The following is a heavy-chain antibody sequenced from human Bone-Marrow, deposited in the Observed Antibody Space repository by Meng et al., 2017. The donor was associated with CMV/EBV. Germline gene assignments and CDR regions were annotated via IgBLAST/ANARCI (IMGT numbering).Heavy chain of an antibody. J-gene: IGHJ4*02. D-gene: IGHD3-3*01. CDR3: AKDEDAGYYDFWSGYYI. CDR2: IRYDGSNK. Sequence: LSLTCAASGFTFSSYGMHWVRQAPGKGLEWVAFIRYDGSNKYYADSVKGRFTISRDNSKNTLYLQMNSLRAEDTAVYYCAKDEDAGYYDFWSGYYIWGQGTLVTVSS. CDR1: GFTFSSYG. V-gene: IGHV3-30*02.